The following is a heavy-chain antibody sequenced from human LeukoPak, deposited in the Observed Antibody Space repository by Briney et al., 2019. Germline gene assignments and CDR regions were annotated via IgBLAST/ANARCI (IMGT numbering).Heavy chain of an antibody. CDR3: ARELGKAALPSSYSYYGMDV. CDR1: GFTFSSYA. CDR2: ISGSGGSSYI. D-gene: IGHD6-6*01. Sequence: GGSLRLSCAASGFTFSSYAMSWVRQAPGKGLEWVSAISGSGGSSYIYYADSVKVRFTISRDNAKHSLYLQMNSLRAEDTAVYYCARELGKAALPSSYSYYGMDVWGQGTTVTVAS. J-gene: IGHJ6*02. V-gene: IGHV3-21*01.